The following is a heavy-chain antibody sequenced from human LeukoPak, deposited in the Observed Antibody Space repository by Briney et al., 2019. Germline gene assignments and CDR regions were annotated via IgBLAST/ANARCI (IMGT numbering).Heavy chain of an antibody. CDR3: ARGTFVLRYFDWFPNDY. CDR2: INHSGST. Sequence: SETLSLTCAVYGGSFSGYYWSWIRQPPGKGLEWIGEINHSGSTNYNPSLKSRVTISVDTSKNQFSLKLSSVTAADTAVYYCARGTFVLRYFDWFPNDYWGQGTLVTVSS. CDR1: GGSFSGYY. V-gene: IGHV4-34*01. D-gene: IGHD3-9*01. J-gene: IGHJ4*02.